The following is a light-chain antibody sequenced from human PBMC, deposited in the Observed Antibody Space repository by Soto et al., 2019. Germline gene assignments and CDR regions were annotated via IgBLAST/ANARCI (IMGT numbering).Light chain of an antibody. CDR1: RGHNSYV. J-gene: IGLJ2*01. Sequence: LVLTQSPSASASLGASVKLTCTLSRGHNSYVIAWNQQQPEKGPRYLMKLNSDGSHSKGDVIPDRFSGSSSGAERYLTISSLQSEDEADYFCQTWGTGIQVFGGGTKLTVL. V-gene: IGLV4-69*01. CDR3: QTWGTGIQV. CDR2: LNSDGSH.